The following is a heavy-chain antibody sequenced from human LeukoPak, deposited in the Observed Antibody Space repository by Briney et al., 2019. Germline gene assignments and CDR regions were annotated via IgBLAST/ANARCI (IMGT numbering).Heavy chain of an antibody. CDR3: ARGTLTEGVDY. CDR2: IYHSGST. CDR1: GGSISSSNW. Sequence: SGTLSLPCAVSGGSISSSNWWSWVRQPPGKGLEWIGEIYHSGSTNYNPSLKSRVTISVDTSKNQFSLKLSSVTAADTAVYYCARGTLTEGVDYWGQGTLVTVSS. V-gene: IGHV4-4*02. D-gene: IGHD3-9*01. J-gene: IGHJ4*02.